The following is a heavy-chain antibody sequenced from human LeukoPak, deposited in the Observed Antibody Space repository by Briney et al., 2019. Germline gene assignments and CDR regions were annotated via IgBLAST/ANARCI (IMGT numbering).Heavy chain of an antibody. CDR2: ISGSGGST. V-gene: IGHV3-23*01. CDR3: AKGFMITFGGVGGAFDY. J-gene: IGHJ4*02. CDR1: GFTFSSYG. Sequence: GGSLRLSCAASGFTFSSYGMSWVRQAPGKGLEWVSAISGSGGSTYYADSVKGRFTISRDNSKNTLYLQMNSLRAEDTAVYYCAKGFMITFGGVGGAFDYWGQGTLVTVSS. D-gene: IGHD3-16*01.